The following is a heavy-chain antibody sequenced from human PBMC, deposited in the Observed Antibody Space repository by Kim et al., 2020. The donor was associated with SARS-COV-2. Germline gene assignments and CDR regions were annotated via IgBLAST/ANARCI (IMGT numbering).Heavy chain of an antibody. CDR1: GDTFSSHP. J-gene: IGHJ6*02. CDR3: ARQNWTYGYYYYYSMDV. Sequence: ASVKVSCKASGDTFSSHPIHWVRQAPGQRPEWMGWINAGNGNTKYSQKLQDRVTFTRDTTASTAYMELSSLRSEDTAVYYCARQNWTYGYYYYYSMDVWGHGTTVTVSS. V-gene: IGHV1-3*01. D-gene: IGHD1-7*01. CDR2: INAGNGNT.